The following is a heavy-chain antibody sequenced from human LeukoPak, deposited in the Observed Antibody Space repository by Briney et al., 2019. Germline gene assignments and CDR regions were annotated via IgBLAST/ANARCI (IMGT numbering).Heavy chain of an antibody. CDR1: GFTFDDYA. CDR2: ISWNSGSI. V-gene: IGHV3-9*01. CDR3: AKGSSAGYSYGYGIDY. Sequence: PGGSLRLSCAASGFTFDDYAMHWVRQAPGKGLEWVSGISWNSGSIGYADSVKGRFTISRDNAKNSLYLQMNSLRAEDTALYYCAKGSSAGYSYGYGIDYWGQGTLVTVSS. D-gene: IGHD5-18*01. J-gene: IGHJ4*02.